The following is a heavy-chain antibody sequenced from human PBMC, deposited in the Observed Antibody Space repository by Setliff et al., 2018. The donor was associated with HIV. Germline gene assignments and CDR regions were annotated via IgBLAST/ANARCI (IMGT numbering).Heavy chain of an antibody. CDR1: GDSINSGFYY. Sequence: PSETLSLTCTVSGDSINSGFYYWSWIRQPAGRGLEWLGEINHSGSTAYNLALESRVSMSIDTSKNQFSLKLTSVTAADTAIYYCARGRDYTGSWFRPFYLDFWGHGNLVTVSS. CDR3: ARGRDYTGSWFRPFYLDF. CDR2: INHSGST. D-gene: IGHD3-3*01. V-gene: IGHV4-61*09. J-gene: IGHJ4*01.